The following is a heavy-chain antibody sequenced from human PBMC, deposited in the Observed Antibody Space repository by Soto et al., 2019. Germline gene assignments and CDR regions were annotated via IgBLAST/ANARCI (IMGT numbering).Heavy chain of an antibody. CDR2: IIPTIGTT. V-gene: IGHV1-69*11. J-gene: IGHJ4*02. CDR3: ARDLGSGYDPGDY. D-gene: IGHD5-12*01. Sequence: QVQLVQSGAEVKKPGSSVKVSCKASGDTFTIFAISWVRQAPGQGLEWMGRIIPTIGTTNYAKRFQGRITITGDESTGTAYMELSNLKSEDTAVYYCARDLGSGYDPGDYWGQGTLVTVSS. CDR1: GDTFTIFA.